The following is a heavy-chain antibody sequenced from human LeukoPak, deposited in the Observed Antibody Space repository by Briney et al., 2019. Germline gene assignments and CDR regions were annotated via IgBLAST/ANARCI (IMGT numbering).Heavy chain of an antibody. V-gene: IGHV3-23*01. J-gene: IGHJ4*02. CDR1: GFTFSSYS. CDR3: AKDDSSGSDY. CDR2: ISWNSGST. Sequence: GGSLRLSCAASGFTFSSYSMNWVRQAPGKGLEWVSGISWNSGSTYYADSVKGRFTISRDNSKNTLYLQMNSLRAEDTAVYYCAKDDSSGSDYWGQGTLVTVSS. D-gene: IGHD3-22*01.